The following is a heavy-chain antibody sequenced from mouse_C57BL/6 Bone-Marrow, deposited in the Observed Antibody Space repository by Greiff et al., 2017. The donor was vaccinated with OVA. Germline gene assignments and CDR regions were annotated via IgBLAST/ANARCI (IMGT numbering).Heavy chain of an antibody. Sequence: EVQLVESGGGLVQPKGSLKLSCAASGFSFNTYAMNWVRQAPGKGLEWVARIRSKSNNYATSYADSVKDRFTISRDDSKIMLYLQMNNLKTEDTAMYYCVSHPYYYAMDYWGQGTSVTVSS. CDR3: VSHPYYYAMDY. V-gene: IGHV10-1*01. J-gene: IGHJ4*01. CDR2: IRSKSNNYAT. CDR1: GFSFNTYA.